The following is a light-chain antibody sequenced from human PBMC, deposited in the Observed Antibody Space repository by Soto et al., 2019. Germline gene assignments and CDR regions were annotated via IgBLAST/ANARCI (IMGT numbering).Light chain of an antibody. J-gene: IGLJ2*01. CDR1: SSDVGSSYD. V-gene: IGLV2-11*01. CDR2: DVN. CDR3: CSYAGAYSIV. Sequence: QSVLTQPRSVSGSPGQSVAISCTGTSSDVGSSYDVSWYQQHPGKAPKLMIYDVNQRPSGVPDRFSGSKSGNTASLTISGLQAEDEADYYCCSYAGAYSIVFGGGTKLTVL.